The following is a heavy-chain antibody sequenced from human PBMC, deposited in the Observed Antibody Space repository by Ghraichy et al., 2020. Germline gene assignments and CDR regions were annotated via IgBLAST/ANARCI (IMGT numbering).Heavy chain of an antibody. J-gene: IGHJ4*02. CDR2: IWYDGSNK. D-gene: IGHD4-17*01. V-gene: IGHV3-33*01. Sequence: SLRLSCAASGFTFSSYGMHWVRQAPGKGLEWVAVIWYDGSNKYYADSVKGRFTISRDNSKNTLYLQMNSLRAEDTAVYYCGRCGDYGDYFDYWGQGTLVTVSS. CDR3: GRCGDYGDYFDY. CDR1: GFTFSSYG.